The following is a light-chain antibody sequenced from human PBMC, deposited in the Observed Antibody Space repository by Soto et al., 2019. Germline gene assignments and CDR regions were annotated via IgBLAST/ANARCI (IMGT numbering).Light chain of an antibody. CDR2: GAS. V-gene: IGKV3-20*01. CDR3: QQYGSSLIT. J-gene: IGKJ5*01. Sequence: EVVMTQSPATLSVSPGERATLSCRASQSVSSNLAWYQQKPGQAPRLLIYGASSRATGIPDRFSGSGSGTDFTLTISRLEPEDFAVYYCQQYGSSLITFGQGTRLEIK. CDR1: QSVSSN.